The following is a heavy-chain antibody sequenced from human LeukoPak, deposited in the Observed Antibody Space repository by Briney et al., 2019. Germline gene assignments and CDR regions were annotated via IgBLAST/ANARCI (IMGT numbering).Heavy chain of an antibody. D-gene: IGHD3-10*01. CDR3: ARGYLTLVRGVTPFDY. CDR1: EFTFSSYG. J-gene: IGHJ4*02. CDR2: ISYDGSNK. Sequence: GGSLRLSCAASEFTFSSYGMHWVRQAPGKGLEWVAVISYDGSNKYYADSVKGRFTISRDNAKNSLYLQMSSLRDEDTAVYYCARGYLTLVRGVTPFDYWGQGTLVTVSS. V-gene: IGHV3-30*03.